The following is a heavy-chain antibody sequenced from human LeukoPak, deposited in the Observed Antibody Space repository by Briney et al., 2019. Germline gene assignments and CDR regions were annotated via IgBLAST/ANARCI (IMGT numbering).Heavy chain of an antibody. D-gene: IGHD1-1*01. Sequence: SETLSLTCTVSGGPLSAYYWTWIRQPPGKGLEWIGCIYDTGNTNYNPSLKSRVTISVDTSKNQFSLKLTSVTAADTAVYYCASGETGSTLGGYWGQGTLVTVSS. V-gene: IGHV4-59*01. CDR1: GGPLSAYY. CDR3: ASGETGSTLGGY. CDR2: IYDTGNT. J-gene: IGHJ4*02.